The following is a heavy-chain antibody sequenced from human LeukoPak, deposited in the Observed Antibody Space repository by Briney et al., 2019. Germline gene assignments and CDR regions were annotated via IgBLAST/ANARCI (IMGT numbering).Heavy chain of an antibody. V-gene: IGHV3-11*01. CDR2: ISSSGSTI. D-gene: IGHD4-17*01. Sequence: PGGSLRLSCAASGFTFSDYYMSWIRQAPGKGLEWVSYISSSGSTIYYADSVKGRFTISRDNAKNSLYLQMNSLRAEDTAVYYCARDGGPDYGDHRPGLRRYYGMDVWGQGTTVTVSS. CDR3: ARDGGPDYGDHRPGLRRYYGMDV. CDR1: GFTFSDYY. J-gene: IGHJ6*02.